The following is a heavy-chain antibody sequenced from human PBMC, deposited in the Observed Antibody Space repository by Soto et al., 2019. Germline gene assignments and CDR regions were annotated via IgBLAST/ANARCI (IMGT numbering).Heavy chain of an antibody. D-gene: IGHD3-3*01. Sequence: SETLSLTCTVSGGSISSGGYYWSWIRQHPGKGLEWIGYIYYSGSTYYNPSLKSRVTISVDTSKNQFSLKLSSVTAADTAVYYWARAGSGYGHLQHWGQGTLVTVSS. CDR2: IYYSGST. V-gene: IGHV4-31*03. CDR1: GGSISSGGYY. J-gene: IGHJ1*01. CDR3: ARAGSGYGHLQH.